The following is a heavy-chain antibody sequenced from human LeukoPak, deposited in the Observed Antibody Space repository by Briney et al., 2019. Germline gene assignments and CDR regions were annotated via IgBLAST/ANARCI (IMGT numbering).Heavy chain of an antibody. V-gene: IGHV5-51*01. CDR2: IYPDDSDT. CDR1: GYSFTNYW. J-gene: IGHJ4*02. D-gene: IGHD6-19*01. CDR3: ARLYNSGWTGVDY. Sequence: GESLKISCKGSGYSFTNYWIAWVRQMPGKGLEWMGLIYPDDSDTRYSPSFQGQVTISADKSIGTAYLQWSSLKASDTAMYYCARLYNSGWTGVDYWGQGTLVTVSS.